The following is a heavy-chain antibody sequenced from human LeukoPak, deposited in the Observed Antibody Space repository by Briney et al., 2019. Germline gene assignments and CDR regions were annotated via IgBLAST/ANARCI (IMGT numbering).Heavy chain of an antibody. J-gene: IGHJ3*02. D-gene: IGHD2-15*01. CDR3: ARDGEWWSRGSDAFDI. CDR1: GFTFSSYW. CDR2: IKQDGSEK. Sequence: GGSLVLSCAASGFTFSSYWMSWVRQAPGKGLEWVANIKQDGSEKYYVDSVKGRFTISRDNAKNSLSLQMNSLRAEDTAVYYCARDGEWWSRGSDAFDIWGQGTMVTVSS. V-gene: IGHV3-7*03.